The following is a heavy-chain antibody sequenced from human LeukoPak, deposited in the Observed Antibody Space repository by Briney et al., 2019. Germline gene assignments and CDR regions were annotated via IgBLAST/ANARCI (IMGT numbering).Heavy chain of an antibody. CDR2: ISAYEGNK. J-gene: IGHJ4*02. V-gene: IGHV1-18*01. D-gene: IGHD2-2*01. CDR3: ARDNAIIPAEIADY. Sequence: ASVKVSFKTSGYTFTRYGISWVRQAPGQGFEWMGWISAYEGNKKYAQKVQGRVSMTTDTSTSTAYMELRSLRSDDTAVYYCARDNAIIPAEIADYWGQGTQVTVSS. CDR1: GYTFTRYG.